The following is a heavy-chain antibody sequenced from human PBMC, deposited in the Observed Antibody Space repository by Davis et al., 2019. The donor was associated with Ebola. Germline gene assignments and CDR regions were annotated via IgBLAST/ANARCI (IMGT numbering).Heavy chain of an antibody. Sequence: MPSETLSLTCSVSGDSITSSSHYWGWIRQPPGKGLEWIGSSHYSGNTFYNPSLNSRVTISLDTSKNQFSLKLRSVTAADRAVYYCARQHYDVVSGYSTFEFWGQGILVTVSS. D-gene: IGHD3-3*01. CDR1: GDSITSSSHY. CDR3: ARQHYDVVSGYSTFEF. J-gene: IGHJ4*02. V-gene: IGHV4-39*01. CDR2: SHYSGNT.